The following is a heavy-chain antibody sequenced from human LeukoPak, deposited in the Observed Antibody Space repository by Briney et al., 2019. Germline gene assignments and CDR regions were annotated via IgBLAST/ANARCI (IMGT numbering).Heavy chain of an antibody. CDR3: AKDWDDYGDYLPLEY. D-gene: IGHD4-17*01. CDR2: ISGSGGRT. J-gene: IGHJ4*02. CDR1: GFTFSYYA. Sequence: PGGSLRLSCAASGFTFSYYAMSWVRQAPGKELEWVSAISGSGGRTYYPDSVKGRFTISRDNSKNTLYLQMNSLRAEDTAVYYCAKDWDDYGDYLPLEYWGQGTLVTVSS. V-gene: IGHV3-23*01.